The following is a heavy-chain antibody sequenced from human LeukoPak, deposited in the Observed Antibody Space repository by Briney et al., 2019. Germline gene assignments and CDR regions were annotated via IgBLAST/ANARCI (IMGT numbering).Heavy chain of an antibody. CDR2: ISAYNGNT. V-gene: IGHV1-18*01. D-gene: IGHD2-2*02. J-gene: IGHJ4*02. Sequence: ASVKVSCKASGYTFTSYGISWVRQAPGQGLEWMGWISAYNGNTNYAQKLQGRVTMTTDTSTSTAYMELRSLRSDDTAVYYCARDRAGYCSSTSCYNVDYWGQGTLVTVSS. CDR1: GYTFTSYG. CDR3: ARDRAGYCSSTSCYNVDY.